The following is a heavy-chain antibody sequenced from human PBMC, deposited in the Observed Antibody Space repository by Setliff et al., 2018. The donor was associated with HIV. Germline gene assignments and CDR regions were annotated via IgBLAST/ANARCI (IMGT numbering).Heavy chain of an antibody. D-gene: IGHD3-16*01. J-gene: IGHJ4*02. CDR1: GGSISSDAYY. Sequence: SETLSLTCTVSGGSISSDAYYWSWVRQHPGKGLEWIGYIYYSWSTYYNPSLKSRVTLSVDTSQNQFSLKLSSVTAADTAVYYCARDWGGLASVDYWGQGTLVTVSS. V-gene: IGHV4-31*03. CDR3: ARDWGGLASVDY. CDR2: IYYSWST.